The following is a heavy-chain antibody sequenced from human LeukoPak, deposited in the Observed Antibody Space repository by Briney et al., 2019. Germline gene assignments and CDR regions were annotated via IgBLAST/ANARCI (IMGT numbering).Heavy chain of an antibody. D-gene: IGHD5-18*01. CDR2: IKSKTDGGTT. J-gene: IGHJ5*02. CDR3: TTDRGYSYDFDWFDP. V-gene: IGHV3-15*01. CDR1: GFTFSNAW. Sequence: GGSLRLSCAASGFTFSNAWMSWVRQAPGKGLEWVGRIKSKTDGGTTDYAAPVKGRFTISRDDSKNTLYLQMNSLKTEDTAVYYCTTDRGYSYDFDWFDPWGQGTLVTVSS.